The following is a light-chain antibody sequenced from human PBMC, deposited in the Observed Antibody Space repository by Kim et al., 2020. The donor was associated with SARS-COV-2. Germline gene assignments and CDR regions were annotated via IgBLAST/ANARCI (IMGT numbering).Light chain of an antibody. J-gene: IGLJ3*02. V-gene: IGLV3-25*03. CDR2: KDS. Sequence: VSPGQTARITCSGDALPKQYAYCYQQKPGQAPVLVIYKDSERPSGIPERFSGSSSGTTVTLTISGVQAEDEADYYCQSADSSGTWVFGGGTQLTVL. CDR1: ALPKQY. CDR3: QSADSSGTWV.